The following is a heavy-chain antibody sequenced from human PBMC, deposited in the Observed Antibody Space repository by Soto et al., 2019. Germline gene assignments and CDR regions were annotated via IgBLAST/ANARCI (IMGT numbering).Heavy chain of an antibody. Sequence: PGGSLRLSCAASGFTFRSYAMSWVRQAPGKGLEWVSAISGSGGVSTYYAESVKGRFTISRDDSKNMLYLQMNSLRAEDTAVYSCAKGLKWELPIESWGQGTLVTVSS. J-gene: IGHJ4*02. CDR1: GFTFRSYA. CDR2: ISGSGGVST. V-gene: IGHV3-23*01. D-gene: IGHD1-26*01. CDR3: AKGLKWELPIES.